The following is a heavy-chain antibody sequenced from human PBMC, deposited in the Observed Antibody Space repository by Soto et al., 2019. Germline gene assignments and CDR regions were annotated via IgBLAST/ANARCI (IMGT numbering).Heavy chain of an antibody. CDR3: ARGRRSDRFLN. D-gene: IGHD3-16*02. Sequence: SETLSLTCAVYGEDLNSYYWSWIRQAPGKGLEWIGEIYDARRTTYNPSLRSRVTISAVASSQQFTLRLISLTAADTAIYYCARGRRSDRFLNWGQGTLVTVSS. J-gene: IGHJ4*02. CDR2: IYDARRT. CDR1: GEDLNSYY. V-gene: IGHV4-34*01.